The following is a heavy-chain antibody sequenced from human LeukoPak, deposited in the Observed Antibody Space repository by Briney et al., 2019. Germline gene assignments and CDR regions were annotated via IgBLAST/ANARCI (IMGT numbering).Heavy chain of an antibody. CDR2: ISSSGSTI. CDR3: ARDDFAGNKFFDF. CDR1: GFTFSSYE. Sequence: PGGSLRLSCAASGFTFSSYEMHWVRQAPGKGLEWVSYISSSGSTIYYADSVKGRFTISRDNAKNSLYLQMNSLRAEDTAIYYCARDDFAGNKFFDFWGQGTLVTVSS. D-gene: IGHD3/OR15-3a*01. V-gene: IGHV3-48*03. J-gene: IGHJ4*02.